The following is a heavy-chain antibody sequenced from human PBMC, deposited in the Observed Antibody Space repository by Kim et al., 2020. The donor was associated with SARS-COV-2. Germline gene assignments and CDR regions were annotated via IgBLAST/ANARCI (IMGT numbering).Heavy chain of an antibody. CDR3: VAAAATGY. J-gene: IGHJ4*02. V-gene: IGHV3-30*02. D-gene: IGHD6-13*01. CDR2: GSNK. Sequence: GSNKEYADTVKARSTISRDNAKNTLYLQMNSRRAEDTAVYYGVAAAATGYWGQGTLVTVSS.